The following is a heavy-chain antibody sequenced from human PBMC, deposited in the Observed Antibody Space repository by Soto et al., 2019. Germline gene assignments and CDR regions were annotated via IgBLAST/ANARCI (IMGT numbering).Heavy chain of an antibody. CDR3: VFFFQAEDGIRDELSVSAFLLNRSSDL. D-gene: IGHD1-26*01. V-gene: IGHV4-34*01. CDR2: INHSGST. J-gene: IGHJ2*01. Sequence: GKGLEWSGEINHSGSTNYDPSLKSRVTISVDTSKDQFSLKLNSVTAADTAVYYCVFFFQAEDGIRDELSVSAFLLNRSSDL.